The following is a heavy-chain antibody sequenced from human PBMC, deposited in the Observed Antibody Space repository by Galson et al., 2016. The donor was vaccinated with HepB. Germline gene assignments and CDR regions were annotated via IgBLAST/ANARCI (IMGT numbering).Heavy chain of an antibody. CDR3: VRGPDITTVDHYYYGMDV. V-gene: IGHV1-3*04. J-gene: IGHJ6*02. D-gene: IGHD5-12*01. Sequence: SVKVSCKASGFTFTSFTMHWVRQAPGQRLEWMGWINTGNGNTKYSQKFLGRVTLSRDTSASTVYMELSRLRSEDTAVFYCVRGPDITTVDHYYYGMDVWGQGTMVTVSS. CDR1: GFTFTSFT. CDR2: INTGNGNT.